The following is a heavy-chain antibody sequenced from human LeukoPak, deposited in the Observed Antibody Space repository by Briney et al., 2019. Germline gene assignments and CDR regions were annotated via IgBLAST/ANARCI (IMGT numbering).Heavy chain of an antibody. D-gene: IGHD2-21*02. Sequence: ASVKVSCKASGYTFTSYYMHWVRQAPGQGLEWMGIINPSGGSTSYAQKFQGRVTMTRDTSTSTVYVELSSLRSEDTAVYYCARVFRCGGDCYSFDYWGQGTLVTVSS. CDR2: INPSGGST. V-gene: IGHV1-46*01. CDR3: ARVFRCGGDCYSFDY. CDR1: GYTFTSYY. J-gene: IGHJ4*02.